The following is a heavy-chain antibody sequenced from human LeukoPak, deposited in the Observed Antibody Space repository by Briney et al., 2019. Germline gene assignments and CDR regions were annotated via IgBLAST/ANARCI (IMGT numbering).Heavy chain of an antibody. CDR1: GFTFSNYS. CDR3: TRESGWAGLSTDY. J-gene: IGHJ4*02. CDR2: ISYAGSNE. V-gene: IGHV3-30*04. D-gene: IGHD3-16*02. Sequence: GRSLRLSCAPSGFTFSNYSMHWVRQVPGKGLEWVAVISYAGSNEHYADSVKGRFTTSRDNAKNTLYLQMNSPRAEDTAVYYCTRESGWAGLSTDYWGQGTLVTVSS.